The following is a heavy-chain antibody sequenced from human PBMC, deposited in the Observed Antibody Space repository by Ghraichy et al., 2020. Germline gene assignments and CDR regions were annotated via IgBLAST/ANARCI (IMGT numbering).Heavy chain of an antibody. D-gene: IGHD1-7*01. CDR1: GGTFSSYA. J-gene: IGHJ4*02. Sequence: SVKVSCKASGGTFSSYAISWVRQAPGQGLEWMGGIIPIFGTANYAQKFQGRVTITADESTSTAYMELSSLRSEDTAVYYCAREPIRSGTTGTTGGPFDYWGQGTLVTVSS. V-gene: IGHV1-69*13. CDR3: AREPIRSGTTGTTGGPFDY. CDR2: IIPIFGTA.